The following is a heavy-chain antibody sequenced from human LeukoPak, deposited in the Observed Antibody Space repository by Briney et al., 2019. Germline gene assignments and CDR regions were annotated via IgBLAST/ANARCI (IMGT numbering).Heavy chain of an antibody. CDR1: GYTFTNYG. CDR2: ISAYNGNT. Sequence: ASVKVSCKASGYTFTNYGVSWVRQAPGQGLEWMGWISAYNGNTNYAQKLQGRVTMTTDTSTSTAYMELRSLRSDDTAVYYCAREFEYYYDSSGYYRDYYFDYWGQGTLVTVSS. D-gene: IGHD3-22*01. J-gene: IGHJ4*02. V-gene: IGHV1-18*04. CDR3: AREFEYYYDSSGYYRDYYFDY.